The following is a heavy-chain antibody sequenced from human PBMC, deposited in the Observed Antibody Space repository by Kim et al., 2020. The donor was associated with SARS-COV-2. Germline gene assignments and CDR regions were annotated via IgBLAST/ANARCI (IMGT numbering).Heavy chain of an antibody. J-gene: IGHJ6*02. Sequence: TNYTPSLKSRVTISVDTSKNQFSLKLSSVTAADTAVYYCARDERREGMDVWGQGTTVTVSS. CDR3: ARDERREGMDV. D-gene: IGHD1-26*01. CDR2: T. V-gene: IGHV4-59*01.